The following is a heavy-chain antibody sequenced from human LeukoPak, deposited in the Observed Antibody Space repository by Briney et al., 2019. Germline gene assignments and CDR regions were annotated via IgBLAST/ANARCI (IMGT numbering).Heavy chain of an antibody. CDR1: GGSISSYY. D-gene: IGHD5-18*01. V-gene: IGHV4-59*01. Sequence: SETLSLTCTVSGGSISSYYWSWIRQPPGKRLEWIGYIYYSGSTNYNPSPRSRVTMSLDTSKNQFSLKLSSVTAADTAVYYCAREFCCGSYDYWGQGTLVTVSS. J-gene: IGHJ4*02. CDR3: AREFCCGSYDY. CDR2: IYYSGST.